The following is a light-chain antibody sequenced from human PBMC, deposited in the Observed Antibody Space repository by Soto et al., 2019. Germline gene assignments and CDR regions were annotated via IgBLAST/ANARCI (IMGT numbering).Light chain of an antibody. Sequence: QSALTQPASVSGSPGQSITISCTGTSSDVGGYNYVSWYQQHPGNAPKLMIYEVNNRPSGVSNRFAGSKSGNTASLTISGLQAEDEADYYCSSYTSSSTLYVFGTGTKLTVL. CDR1: SSDVGGYNY. J-gene: IGLJ1*01. CDR3: SSYTSSSTLYV. CDR2: EVN. V-gene: IGLV2-14*01.